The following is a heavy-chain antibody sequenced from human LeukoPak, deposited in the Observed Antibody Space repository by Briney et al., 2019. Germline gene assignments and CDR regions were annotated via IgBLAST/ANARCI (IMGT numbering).Heavy chain of an antibody. Sequence: SETLSLTCTVSGGSISSGDYYWSWIRQPPGKGLEWIGYIYYSGSTYYNPSLKSRVTISVDTSKNQFSLKLSSVTAADTAVYYCARVTAYCGGDCPRWAFDIWGQGTMVTVSS. J-gene: IGHJ3*02. V-gene: IGHV4-30-4*01. D-gene: IGHD2-21*02. CDR3: ARVTAYCGGDCPRWAFDI. CDR1: GGSISSGDYY. CDR2: IYYSGST.